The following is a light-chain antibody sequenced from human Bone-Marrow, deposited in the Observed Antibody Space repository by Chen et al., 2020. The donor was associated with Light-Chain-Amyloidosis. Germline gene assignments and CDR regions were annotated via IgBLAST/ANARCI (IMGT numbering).Light chain of an antibody. CDR3: QSADSSGTYEVI. V-gene: IGLV3-25*03. Sequence: SYELTQPPSVSVSPGQTARITCSGDALPTKYAYWYQQKPGQAPVLVIHRDTERPSGISVRFSGSSAGTTATLTISGVQAEDEADYHCQSADSSGTYEVIFGGGTKLTVL. J-gene: IGLJ2*01. CDR2: RDT. CDR1: ALPTKY.